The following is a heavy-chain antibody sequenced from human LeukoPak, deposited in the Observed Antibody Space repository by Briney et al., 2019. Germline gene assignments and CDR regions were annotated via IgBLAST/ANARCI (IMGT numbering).Heavy chain of an antibody. Sequence: PSETLSLTCTVSGGSISTYYWSWIRQPPGKGLEWIGFIYYSGSTNVNPSLKSRVTISVDMSKNQFFLQLSSVTAADTAVYYCARPLSGSYYQGFQYLGQGTLVTVSS. CDR3: ARPLSGSYYQGFQY. D-gene: IGHD1-26*01. CDR1: GGSISTYY. V-gene: IGHV4-59*01. J-gene: IGHJ4*02. CDR2: IYYSGST.